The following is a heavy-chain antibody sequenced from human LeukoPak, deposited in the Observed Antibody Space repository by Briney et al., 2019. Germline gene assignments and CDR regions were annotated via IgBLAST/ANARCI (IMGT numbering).Heavy chain of an antibody. CDR3: ARQSYSSGWYWSY. V-gene: IGHV4-39*01. CDR1: GGSISSSSYY. Sequence: SETLSLTCTVSGGSISSSSYYWGWIRQPPGKGLEWIGSIYYSGSTYYNPSLKSRVTISVDTSKNQFSLKLSSMTAADTAVYYCARQSYSSGWYWSYWGQGTLVTVSS. CDR2: IYYSGST. J-gene: IGHJ4*02. D-gene: IGHD6-19*01.